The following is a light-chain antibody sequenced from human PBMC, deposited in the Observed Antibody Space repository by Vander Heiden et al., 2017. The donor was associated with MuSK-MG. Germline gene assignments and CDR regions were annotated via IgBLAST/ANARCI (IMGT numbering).Light chain of an antibody. Sequence: DTQMTQSSSSLSASVGDRVTITCRASQSISSYLNWYQQKPGKDPKLLIYAASSLRSGVPSRFSGSGSGTDFTLTISSLQPEDFATYYCQQSYSTPDTFGQGTKLEIK. J-gene: IGKJ2*01. CDR2: AAS. CDR1: QSISSY. CDR3: QQSYSTPDT. V-gene: IGKV1-39*01.